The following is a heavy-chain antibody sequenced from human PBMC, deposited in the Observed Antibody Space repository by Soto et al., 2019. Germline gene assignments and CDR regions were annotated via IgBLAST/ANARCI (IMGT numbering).Heavy chain of an antibody. J-gene: IGHJ4*02. Sequence: ASVKVSCKASRSTFTNFYLHWVRQAPGQRPEWMGWINNGGGTIYAQKFQGRLTMTRDTSITAAYMELSRLSSDDTAFYYCATSSDWSPLLDYWGQGTLVTVSS. V-gene: IGHV1-2*02. CDR1: RSTFTNFY. CDR2: INNGGGT. D-gene: IGHD6-19*01. CDR3: ATSSDWSPLLDY.